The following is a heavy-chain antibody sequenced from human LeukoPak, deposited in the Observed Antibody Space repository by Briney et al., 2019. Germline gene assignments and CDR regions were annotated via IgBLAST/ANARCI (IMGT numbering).Heavy chain of an antibody. Sequence: GGSQRLSCAASGFTFSSYAMSWVRQAPGKGLEWVSSISGSGDSTYYADSVKGRLTISRDNSKNTLYLQMNSLRAEDTAVYYCANLGYCSGVGCSLMDYWGQGTLVTVSS. CDR1: GFTFSSYA. V-gene: IGHV3-23*01. J-gene: IGHJ4*02. D-gene: IGHD2-15*01. CDR2: ISGSGDST. CDR3: ANLGYCSGVGCSLMDY.